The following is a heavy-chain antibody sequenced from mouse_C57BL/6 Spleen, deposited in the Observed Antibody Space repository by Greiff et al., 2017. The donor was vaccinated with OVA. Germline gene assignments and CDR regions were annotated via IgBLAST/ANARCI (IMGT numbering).Heavy chain of an antibody. CDR2: IDPSDSYT. CDR1: GYTFTSYW. D-gene: IGHD1-1*01. V-gene: IGHV1-69*01. J-gene: IGHJ1*03. CDR3: ARRPYYYGSSRYFDV. Sequence: VQLQQPGAELVMPGASVKLSCKASGYTFTSYWMHWVKPRPGQGLEWLGEIDPSDSYTNYNQKFKGKSTLTVDKSSSTAYMQLSSLTSEDSAVYYCARRPYYYGSSRYFDVWGTGTTVTVSS.